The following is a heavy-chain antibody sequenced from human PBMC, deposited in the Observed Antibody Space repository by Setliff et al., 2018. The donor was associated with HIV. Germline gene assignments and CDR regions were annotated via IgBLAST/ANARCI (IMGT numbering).Heavy chain of an antibody. D-gene: IGHD5-12*01. CDR2: IFGNGVT. CDR3: VRDNHGFPVD. Sequence: SETLSLTCNVSGGAIINYDWTWVRQSAGRGLEWVGRIFGNGVTNYNTFLESRVSMSLDTSRNYLPLRLRSVTAADTALYYCVRDNHGFPVDWGQGTLVTVSS. CDR1: GGAIINYD. V-gene: IGHV4-4*07. J-gene: IGHJ4*02.